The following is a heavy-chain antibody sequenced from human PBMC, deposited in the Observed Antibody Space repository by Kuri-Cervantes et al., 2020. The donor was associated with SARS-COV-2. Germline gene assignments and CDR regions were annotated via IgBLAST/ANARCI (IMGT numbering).Heavy chain of an antibody. D-gene: IGHD5-18*01. Sequence: GESLKISCAASGFTFSSYSMGWVRQAPGKGLEWVSPISGRGGSTYYADSVRGRFTISRDNSKNTLYLQMNSLMPEDTAVYYCAKRGGYSYGSPPDYYYYIYMDVWGKGTTVTVSS. CDR3: AKRGGYSYGSPPDYYYYIYMDV. J-gene: IGHJ6*03. CDR2: ISGRGGST. CDR1: GFTFSSYS. V-gene: IGHV3-23*01.